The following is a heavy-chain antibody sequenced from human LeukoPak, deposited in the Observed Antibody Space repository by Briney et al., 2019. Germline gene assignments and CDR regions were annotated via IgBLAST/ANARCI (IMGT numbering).Heavy chain of an antibody. J-gene: IGHJ4*02. D-gene: IGHD6-19*01. Sequence: GGSLRLSCAASGFTFSSYAMHWVRQAPGKGLEWVAVISYDGSNKYYADSVKGRFTVSRDNSKNTLYLQMNSLRAEDTAVYYCARGDDGSGWYFDYWGQGTLVTVSS. CDR3: ARGDDGSGWYFDY. CDR2: ISYDGSNK. CDR1: GFTFSSYA. V-gene: IGHV3-30-3*01.